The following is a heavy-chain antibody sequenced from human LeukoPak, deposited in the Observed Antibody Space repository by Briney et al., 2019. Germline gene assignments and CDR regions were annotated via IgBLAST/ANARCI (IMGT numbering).Heavy chain of an antibody. J-gene: IGHJ4*02. Sequence: GGXXRXSXAXXGFXFSSYAMSWVRQAPGKGLEWVSAISGSGGSTYYADSVKGRFTISRDNSKNTLYLQMNSLRAEDTAVYYCANIQWELPLDYWGQGTLVTVSS. CDR2: ISGSGGST. D-gene: IGHD1-26*01. CDR3: ANIQWELPLDY. CDR1: GFXFSSYA. V-gene: IGHV3-23*01.